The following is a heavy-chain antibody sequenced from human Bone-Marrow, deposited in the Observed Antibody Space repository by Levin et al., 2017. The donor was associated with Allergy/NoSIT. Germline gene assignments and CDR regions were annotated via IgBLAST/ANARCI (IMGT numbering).Heavy chain of an antibody. CDR3: ARDFWSVTYGY. D-gene: IGHD3-3*01. J-gene: IGHJ4*02. V-gene: IGHV3-48*04. CDR1: GFTFSTSS. Sequence: PGGSLRLSCAVSGFTFSTSSMNWVRQAPGKGLEWVSYISFSSSSIFYADSVRGRFTVSRDNAKDSLYLQMNSLRAEDTAVYYCARDFWSVTYGYLGQGTPVTVSS. CDR2: ISFSSSSI.